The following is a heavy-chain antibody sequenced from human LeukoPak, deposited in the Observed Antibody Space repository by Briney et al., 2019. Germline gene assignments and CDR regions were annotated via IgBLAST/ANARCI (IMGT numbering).Heavy chain of an antibody. D-gene: IGHD1-26*01. J-gene: IGHJ4*02. Sequence: GGSLRLSCAASGFTFSSYSMNWVRQAPGKGLEWVSSISSSSSYIYYADSVKGRFTISRDNAKNSLYLQMNSLRAEDTAVYYCARGGIVGATTDHWGQGTLVTVSS. V-gene: IGHV3-21*01. CDR3: ARGGIVGATTDH. CDR2: ISSSSSYI. CDR1: GFTFSSYS.